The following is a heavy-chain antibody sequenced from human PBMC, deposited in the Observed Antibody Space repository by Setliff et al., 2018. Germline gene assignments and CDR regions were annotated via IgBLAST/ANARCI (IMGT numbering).Heavy chain of an antibody. CDR1: GYDFTDHY. CDR2: MDPKNGDT. Sequence: ASVKVSCKASGYDFTDHYLHWLRQAPGQGPEWMGWMDPKNGDTPYAQKFQGRVTMTWDTSITAADMELSRLRSDDTAVYYCARAFFGVNDGLYHYFNMDIWGKWTTVTVSS. V-gene: IGHV1-2*02. D-gene: IGHD3-10*01. CDR3: ARAFFGVNDGLYHYFNMDI. J-gene: IGHJ6*03.